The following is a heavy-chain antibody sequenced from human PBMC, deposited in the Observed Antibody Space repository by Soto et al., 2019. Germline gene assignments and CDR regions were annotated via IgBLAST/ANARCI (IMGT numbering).Heavy chain of an antibody. J-gene: IGHJ6*02. CDR1: GGSFSGYY. Sequence: SETXSLTCAVYGGSFSGYYWSWIRQPPGKGLEWIGEINHSGSTNYNPSLKSRVTISVDTSKNQFSLTLSSVTAADTAVYYCARGGCSSTSCQYAYYYXMDVWGQGTTVT. V-gene: IGHV4-34*01. CDR3: ARGGCSSTSCQYAYYYXMDV. CDR2: INHSGST. D-gene: IGHD2-2*01.